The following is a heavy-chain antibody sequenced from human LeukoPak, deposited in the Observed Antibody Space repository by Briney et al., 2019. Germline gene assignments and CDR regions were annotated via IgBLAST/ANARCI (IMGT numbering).Heavy chain of an antibody. CDR1: GFTFSSYS. D-gene: IGHD5-18*01. Sequence: GGSLRLSCTASGFTFSSYSMNWVRQAPGKGLEWVSSITSSSDYIYYADSVKGRFTISRDNAENSLHLQMNSLRADDTAVYYCAREFKSGYGMWAWGQGTLVTVSS. V-gene: IGHV3-21*01. CDR3: AREFKSGYGMWA. J-gene: IGHJ5*02. CDR2: ITSSSDYI.